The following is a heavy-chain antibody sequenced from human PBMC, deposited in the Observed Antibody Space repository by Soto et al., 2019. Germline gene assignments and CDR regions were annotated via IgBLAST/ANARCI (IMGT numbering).Heavy chain of an antibody. J-gene: IGHJ4*02. V-gene: IGHV4-61*08. CDR2: MYYTGTT. D-gene: IGHD2-8*01. CDR3: VRDVMGT. CDR1: GGSVTSGGYH. Sequence: SETLSLTCSVSGGSVTSGGYHWNWIRQSPGKGLEWIGYMYYTGTTNYNPSLRSRVSISIDTSKNQFSLKLTSVTAADKDIYYCVRDVMGTWGQGTQVTVSS.